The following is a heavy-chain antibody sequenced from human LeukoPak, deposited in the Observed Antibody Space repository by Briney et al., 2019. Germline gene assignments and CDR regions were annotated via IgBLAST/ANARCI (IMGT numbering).Heavy chain of an antibody. CDR3: ARPHWYGFSGYFDY. CDR2: INPNSGGT. D-gene: IGHD6-13*01. CDR1: GYTFTGYY. V-gene: IGHV1-2*02. Sequence: GASVKVSCKASGYTFTGYYMHWVRQAPGQGLEWMGWINPNSGGTNYAQKFQGRVTMTRDTSISTAYMELSRLRSDDTAVYYCARPHWYGFSGYFDYWGQGTLVTVSS. J-gene: IGHJ4*02.